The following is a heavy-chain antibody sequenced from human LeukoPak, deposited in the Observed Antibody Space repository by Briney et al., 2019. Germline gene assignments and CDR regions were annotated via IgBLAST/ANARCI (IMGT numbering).Heavy chain of an antibody. Sequence: PGRSLRLSCAASGFTFDDYAMHWVRQAPGKGLGWVSGISWNSGSIGYADSVKGRLTISRDNAKNSLYLQMNSLRAEDTALYYCAKAGYHYYDSSGYPDYWGQGTLVTVSS. V-gene: IGHV3-9*01. CDR1: GFTFDDYA. CDR3: AKAGYHYYDSSGYPDY. J-gene: IGHJ4*02. CDR2: ISWNSGSI. D-gene: IGHD3-22*01.